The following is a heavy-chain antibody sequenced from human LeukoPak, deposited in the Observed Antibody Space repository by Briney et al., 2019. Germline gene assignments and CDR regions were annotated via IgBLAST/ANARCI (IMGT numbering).Heavy chain of an antibody. Sequence: KPSETLSLTCTVSGGSISSSSYDWGWIRQPPGKGLEWIGSIYYSGSTYYNPSLKSRVTISVDTSKNQFSLKLSSVTAADTAVYYCARPRRYSYYFDYWGQGTLVTVSS. CDR1: GGSISSSSYD. CDR3: ARPRRYSYYFDY. J-gene: IGHJ4*02. CDR2: IYYSGST. D-gene: IGHD5-18*01. V-gene: IGHV4-39*01.